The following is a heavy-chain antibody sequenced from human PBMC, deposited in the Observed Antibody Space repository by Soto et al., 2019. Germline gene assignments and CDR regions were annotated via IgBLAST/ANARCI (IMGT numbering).Heavy chain of an antibody. CDR3: AKDRNYDFSSYMDV. V-gene: IGHV3-9*01. CDR1: GFTFDDYA. Sequence: GGSLRLSCAASGFTFDDYAMHWVRQAPGKGLEWVSGISWNSGSIGYADSVKGRFTISRDNAKNSLYLQMNSLRAEDTALYYCAKDRNYDFSSYMDVWGKGTTVTVSS. J-gene: IGHJ6*03. CDR2: ISWNSGSI. D-gene: IGHD3-3*01.